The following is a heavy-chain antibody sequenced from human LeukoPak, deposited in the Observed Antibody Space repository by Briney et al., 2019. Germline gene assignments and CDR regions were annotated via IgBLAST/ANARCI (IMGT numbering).Heavy chain of an antibody. J-gene: IGHJ6*02. Sequence: PGGSLRLFCAASGFTFSSYAMSWVRQAPGKGLEWVSAISGSGGSTYYADSVKGRFTISRNNSKNTLYLQMNSLRAEDTAVHYCAKGKDNYYYYGMDVWGQGTTVTVSS. CDR3: AKGKDNYYYYGMDV. V-gene: IGHV3-23*01. D-gene: IGHD2-15*01. CDR1: GFTFSSYA. CDR2: ISGSGGST.